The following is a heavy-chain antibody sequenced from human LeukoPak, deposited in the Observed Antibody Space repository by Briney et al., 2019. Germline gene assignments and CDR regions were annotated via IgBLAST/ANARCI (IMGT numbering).Heavy chain of an antibody. CDR2: IYYSGST. CDR1: GGSISSYY. D-gene: IGHD6-13*01. J-gene: IGHJ4*02. V-gene: IGHV4-59*08. Sequence: PSETLSLTCTVSGGSISSYYWSWIRQPPGKGLEWIGYIYYSGSTNYNPSLKSRVTISVDTSKNQFSLKLSSVTAADTAVYYCATQQLARGYYFDYWGQGTLVTVSS. CDR3: ATQQLARGYYFDY.